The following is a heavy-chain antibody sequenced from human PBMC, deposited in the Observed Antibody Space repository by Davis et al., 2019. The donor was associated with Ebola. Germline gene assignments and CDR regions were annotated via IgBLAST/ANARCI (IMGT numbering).Heavy chain of an antibody. CDR1: GFTFSSYG. CDR3: AKDKLAPAATLEY. J-gene: IGHJ4*02. V-gene: IGHV3-30*18. D-gene: IGHD2-2*01. Sequence: GESLKISCAASGFTFSSYGMHWVRQAPGKGLEWVAVISYDGSNKYYADSVKGRFTISRDNSKNTLYLQMNSLRAEDTAVYYCAKDKLAPAATLEYWGQGTLVTVSS. CDR2: ISYDGSNK.